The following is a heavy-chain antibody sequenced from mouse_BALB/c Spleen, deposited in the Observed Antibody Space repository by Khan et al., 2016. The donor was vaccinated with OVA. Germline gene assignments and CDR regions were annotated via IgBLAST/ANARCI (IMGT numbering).Heavy chain of an antibody. CDR1: GFTFSSYG. CDR2: ISGDSSTI. Sequence: EVHLVESGGGLVQPGGSRELSCAASGFTFSSYGMHWVRQAPEKGLEWVAYISGDSSTIYYADTVKGRFTISRDNPKNTLFLQMTSLMSEDTAMYYCATSYYYGYYFDYWGPGTTLTVSS. CDR3: ATSYYYGYYFDY. D-gene: IGHD1-1*01. V-gene: IGHV5-17*02. J-gene: IGHJ2*01.